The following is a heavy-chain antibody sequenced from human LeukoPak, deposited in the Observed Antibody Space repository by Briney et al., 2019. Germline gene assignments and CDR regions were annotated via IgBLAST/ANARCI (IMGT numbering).Heavy chain of an antibody. V-gene: IGHV3-23*01. J-gene: IGHJ5*02. D-gene: IGHD6-19*01. Sequence: PGGSLRLSCAASRFTFSSYAMSWVRQAPGKWLEWVSTITGTGGSTYYADFVRGRFIISRDNSNNTLYLQMNSLRAEDTAVYYCAKVGTHSSGWNNWFDPWGQGTLVTVSS. CDR1: RFTFSSYA. CDR3: AKVGTHSSGWNNWFDP. CDR2: ITGTGGST.